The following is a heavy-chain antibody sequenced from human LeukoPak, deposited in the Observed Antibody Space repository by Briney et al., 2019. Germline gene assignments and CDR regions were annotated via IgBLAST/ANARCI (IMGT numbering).Heavy chain of an antibody. CDR3: ATTRGSSSWSLFDY. Sequence: ASVKVSCKASGYTFTGHYIHWVRQAPGQGPEWMGWINPKSGVTNYAQKFQGRVTMTRDTSISTAYVELSRLRYDDTAVYYCATTRGSSSWSLFDYWGQGTLVTVSS. CDR1: GYTFTGHY. V-gene: IGHV1-2*02. CDR2: INPKSGVT. D-gene: IGHD6-13*01. J-gene: IGHJ4*02.